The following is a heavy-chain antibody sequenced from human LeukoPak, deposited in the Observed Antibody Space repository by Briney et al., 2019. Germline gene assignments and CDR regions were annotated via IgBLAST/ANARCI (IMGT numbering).Heavy chain of an antibody. V-gene: IGHV4-30-2*01. Sequence: PSETLSLTCAVSGGSISSGGYSWSWIRQPPGKGLEWIGYIYHSGSTYYNPSLKSRVTISVDRSKNQFSLKLSSVTAADTAVYYCARWGFGEFYDYWGQGTLVTVSS. D-gene: IGHD3-10*01. CDR3: ARWGFGEFYDY. J-gene: IGHJ4*02. CDR1: GGSISSGGYS. CDR2: IYHSGST.